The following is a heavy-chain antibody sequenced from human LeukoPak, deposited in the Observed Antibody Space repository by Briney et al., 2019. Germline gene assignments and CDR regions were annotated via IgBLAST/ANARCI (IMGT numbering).Heavy chain of an antibody. D-gene: IGHD5-18*01. CDR3: ARTAIYYYYYMDV. Sequence: SETLSLTCTVSGGSISSHYWSWIRQPPGKGLEWIGYIYYSGSTNYNPSLESRVTISVDTSKNQFSLKLSSVTAADMAVYYCARTAIYYYYYMDVWGKGTTVAVSS. J-gene: IGHJ6*03. CDR2: IYYSGST. CDR1: GGSISSHY. V-gene: IGHV4-59*11.